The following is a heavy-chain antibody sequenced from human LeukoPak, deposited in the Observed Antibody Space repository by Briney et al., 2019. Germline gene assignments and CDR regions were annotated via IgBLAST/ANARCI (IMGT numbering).Heavy chain of an antibody. CDR3: ERDSCVPRVIQTFDY. J-gene: IGHJ4*02. CDR1: GFTFSSYS. Sequence: VASLRLSCAASGFTFSSYSMNWVRQAPGKGLEWVSYMSSNGSTIYYADSVKGRFTISRDNSKNSVYLEMTSLRSEDTAVSYCERDSCVPRVIQTFDYWGQGTLVTVSS. D-gene: IGHD3-10*01. V-gene: IGHV3-48*04. CDR2: MSSNGSTI.